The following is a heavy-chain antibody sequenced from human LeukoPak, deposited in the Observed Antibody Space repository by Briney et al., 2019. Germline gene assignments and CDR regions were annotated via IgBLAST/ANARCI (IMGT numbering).Heavy chain of an antibody. CDR3: ARGLYSSGWYYNDY. CDR2: IWYDGSKK. J-gene: IGHJ4*02. CDR1: GFIFRNYG. Sequence: GGSLRLSCAASGFIFRNYGMHWVRQAPGKGLEWLAVIWYDGSKKYYADSVKGRLTISRDTSKNTLFLQMNGLRAEDTAVYYCARGLYSSGWYYNDYWGQGTLVTVSS. V-gene: IGHV3-33*01. D-gene: IGHD6-19*01.